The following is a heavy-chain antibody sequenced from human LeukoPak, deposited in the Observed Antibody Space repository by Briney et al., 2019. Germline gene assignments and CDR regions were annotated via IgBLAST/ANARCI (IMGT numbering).Heavy chain of an antibody. CDR2: ISAYNGNT. CDR3: ARGYCSSATCRHFDY. D-gene: IGHD2-2*01. V-gene: IGHV1-18*01. CDR1: GYTFSNYG. J-gene: IGHJ4*02. Sequence: ASVKVSCKASGYTFSNYGITWVRQAPGQGLEWMGWISAYNGNTNYAQKLQGRVTMTADTSTTTAYMELRSLRSDDTAVYYCARGYCSSATCRHFDYWGQGALVTVSS.